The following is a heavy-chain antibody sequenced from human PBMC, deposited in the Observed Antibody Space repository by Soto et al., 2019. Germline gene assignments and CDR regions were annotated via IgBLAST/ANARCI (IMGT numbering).Heavy chain of an antibody. CDR3: TTERSNSSSWLPQYYFDY. D-gene: IGHD6-13*01. V-gene: IGHV3-15*07. CDR1: GFTFSNAW. CDR2: IKSKTDGGTT. Sequence: GGSLRLSCAASGFTFSNAWMNWVRQAPGKGLEWVGRIKSKTDGGTTDYAAPVKGRFTISRDDSKNTLYLQMNSLKTEDTAVYYCTTERSNSSSWLPQYYFDYWGQGTLVTVSS. J-gene: IGHJ4*02.